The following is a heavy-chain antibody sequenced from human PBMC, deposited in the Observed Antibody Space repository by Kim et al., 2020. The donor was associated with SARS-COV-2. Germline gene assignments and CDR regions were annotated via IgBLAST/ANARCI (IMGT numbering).Heavy chain of an antibody. D-gene: IGHD6-6*01. V-gene: IGHV4-34*01. Sequence: NPSLKSRVTISVDTSKNQFSLKLSSVTAADTAMYYCARVPSIAARSDFDYWGQGTLVTVSS. CDR3: ARVPSIAARSDFDY. J-gene: IGHJ4*02.